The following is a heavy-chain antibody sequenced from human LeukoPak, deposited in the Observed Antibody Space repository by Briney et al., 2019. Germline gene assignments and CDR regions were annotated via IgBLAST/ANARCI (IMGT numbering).Heavy chain of an antibody. CDR1: GGSISSCY. J-gene: IGHJ4*02. V-gene: IGHV4-59*08. D-gene: IGHD1-26*01. CDR3: ARLSGSQTTPY. CDR2: IYYSSTT. Sequence: SESLSLTCTVSGGSISSCYWSWVRQPPEKGLEWIMYIYYSSTTNYNPSLKSRVTMSVDTSKNEFSLKLSSVTAADTAVYYCARLSGSQTTPYWGQGTLVTVSS.